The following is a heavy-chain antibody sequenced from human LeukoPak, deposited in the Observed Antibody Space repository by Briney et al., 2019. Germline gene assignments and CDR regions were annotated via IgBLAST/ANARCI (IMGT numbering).Heavy chain of an antibody. V-gene: IGHV3-9*01. Sequence: GGSLRLSCAASGFTFDDYAMHWVRQAPGKGLEWVSGISWNSGSIGYADSVKGRFTISRDNAKNSLYLQMNSLRAEDTALYYCEKNTGMDVWGQGTMVPVSS. CDR1: GFTFDDYA. J-gene: IGHJ6*02. CDR2: ISWNSGSI. CDR3: EKNTGMDV.